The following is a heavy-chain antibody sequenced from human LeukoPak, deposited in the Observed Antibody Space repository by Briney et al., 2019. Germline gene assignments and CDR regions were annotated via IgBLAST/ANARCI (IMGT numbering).Heavy chain of an antibody. CDR2: ISYDGSNR. CDR1: GFTFSSYA. J-gene: IGHJ4*02. Sequence: QSGGSLRLSCAASGFTFSSYAMHWVRQAPGKGLEWVAVISYDGSNRYYADSVKGRFTISRDNSKNTLYLQMNSLRAEDTAVYYCARATRGYDYPVDYWGQGTLVTVSS. D-gene: IGHD5-12*01. CDR3: ARATRGYDYPVDY. V-gene: IGHV3-30*04.